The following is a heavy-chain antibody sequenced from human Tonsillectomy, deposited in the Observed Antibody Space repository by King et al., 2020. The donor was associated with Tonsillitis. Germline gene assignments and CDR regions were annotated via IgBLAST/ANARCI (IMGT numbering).Heavy chain of an antibody. J-gene: IGHJ4*02. V-gene: IGHV1-69*01. CDR1: GGIFSSAA. CDR3: ARGYGSGTYVY. D-gene: IGHD3-10*01. Sequence: QLVQSGAEVKKPGSSVKVSCRASGGIFSSAAISWVRQAPGQGLEWMGGITPILRTANLAQKFQGRGTISADESTSTAYMELSSLKSQDTAVYYCARGYGSGTYVYWGQGTLVTVSS. CDR2: ITPILRTA.